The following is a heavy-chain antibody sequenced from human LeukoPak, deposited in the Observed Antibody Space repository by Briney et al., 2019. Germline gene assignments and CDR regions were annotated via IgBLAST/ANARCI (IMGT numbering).Heavy chain of an antibody. CDR1: GFTFNNYW. CDR2: MKPDGSEK. Sequence: GGSLRLSCAASGFTFNNYWMNWVRQAPGKGLEWVANMKPDGSEKYYVDSVNGRFTISRDNAKNSLYLQMNSLRAEDTAVYYCARDPHRGGDYDYWGQGTLVTVSS. CDR3: ARDPHRGGDYDY. V-gene: IGHV3-7*03. D-gene: IGHD4-17*01. J-gene: IGHJ4*02.